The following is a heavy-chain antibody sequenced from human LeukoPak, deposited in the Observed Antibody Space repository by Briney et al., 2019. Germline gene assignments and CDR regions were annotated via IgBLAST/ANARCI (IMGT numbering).Heavy chain of an antibody. CDR2: ISGSGGST. Sequence: GSLRLSCAXSGFTFSSYGMSWVRQAPGKGLEWVSAISGSGGSTYYADSVKGRFTISRDNSKNTLYLQMNSLRAEDTAVYYCAKDATYITGNTDYWGQGTLVTVSS. J-gene: IGHJ4*02. D-gene: IGHD1-7*01. CDR1: GFTFSSYG. V-gene: IGHV3-23*01. CDR3: AKDATYITGNTDY.